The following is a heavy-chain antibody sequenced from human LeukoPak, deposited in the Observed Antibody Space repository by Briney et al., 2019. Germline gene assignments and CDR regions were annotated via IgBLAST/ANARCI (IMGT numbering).Heavy chain of an antibody. CDR3: ARVRDGYNSYYFDY. J-gene: IGHJ4*02. D-gene: IGHD5-24*01. CDR2: IYHSGST. V-gene: IGHV4-38-2*02. CDR1: GYSISSGYF. Sequence: SETLSLTCTVSGYSISSGYFWGWIRQPPGKGLEWIGSIYHSGSTSYNPSLKSRVTISVDTSKNQFSLKLSSVTAADTAVYYCARVRDGYNSYYFDYWGQGTLVTVSS.